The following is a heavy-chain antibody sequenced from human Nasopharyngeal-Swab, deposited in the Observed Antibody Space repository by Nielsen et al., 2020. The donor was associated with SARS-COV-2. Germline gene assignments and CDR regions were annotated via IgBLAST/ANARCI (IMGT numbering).Heavy chain of an antibody. CDR1: GFTFSSYG. CDR2: IWYDGSSK. CDR3: ARGSNRNVVVVAATPVYFDY. Sequence: GGSLRLSCAASGFTFSSYGMHWVRQAPGKGLEWAAVIWYDGSSKYYADSVKGRFTISRDNAKNSLYLQMNSLRAEDTAVYYCARGSNRNVVVVAATPVYFDYWGQGTLVTVSS. J-gene: IGHJ4*02. V-gene: IGHV3-33*01. D-gene: IGHD2-15*01.